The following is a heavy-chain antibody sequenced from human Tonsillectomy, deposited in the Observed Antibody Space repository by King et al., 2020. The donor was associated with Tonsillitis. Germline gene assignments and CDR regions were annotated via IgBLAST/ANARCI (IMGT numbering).Heavy chain of an antibody. V-gene: IGHV3-53*01. Sequence: VQLVESGGGLTQPGGSLRLSCAASGFAVTLNYMTWVRQAPGEGLEWVSVISGVGTTFYADSVKGRFTISRDNSENTLYPQMNNLGAEDTAVYFCVRSENWDDAFDVWGQGTLVTVSS. CDR2: ISGVGTT. J-gene: IGHJ3*01. CDR3: VRSENWDDAFDV. D-gene: IGHD7-27*01. CDR1: GFAVTLNY.